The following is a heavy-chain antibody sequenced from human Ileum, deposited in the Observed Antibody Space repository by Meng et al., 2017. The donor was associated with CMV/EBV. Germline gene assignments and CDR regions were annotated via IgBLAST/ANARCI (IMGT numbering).Heavy chain of an antibody. CDR1: GGSIRSGDYY. Sequence: QLQLQESGPRLLKPSQPLSLCCTFSGGSIRSGDYYWSWIRQPAGKGLELIGYIYYRGSTYYPPPLNSRATTSADTYKNLSLLKLNSVAAAATAFYYCASGSPQPGDVWGQGTLVTVSS. CDR3: ASGSPQPGDV. D-gene: IGHD1-14*01. CDR2: IYYRGST. J-gene: IGHJ4*02. V-gene: IGHV4-30-4*01.